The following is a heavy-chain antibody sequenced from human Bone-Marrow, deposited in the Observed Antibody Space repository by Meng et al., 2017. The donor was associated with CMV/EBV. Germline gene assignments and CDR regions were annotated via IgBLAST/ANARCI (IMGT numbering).Heavy chain of an antibody. Sequence: SGLTLVKPTQTLTLTCTFPGFSLSTSGMCVSWVRQPPGKALEWLALIDWDDDKYYSTSLKTRLTISKDTSKNQVVLTMTNMDPVDTATYYCARTSQLYSSSWYFDYWGQGTLVTVSS. CDR2: IDWDDDK. CDR1: GFSLSTSGMC. V-gene: IGHV2-70*20. CDR3: ARTSQLYSSSWYFDY. J-gene: IGHJ4*02. D-gene: IGHD6-13*01.